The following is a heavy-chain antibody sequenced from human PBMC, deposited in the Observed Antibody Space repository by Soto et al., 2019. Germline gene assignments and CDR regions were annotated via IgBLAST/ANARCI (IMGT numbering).Heavy chain of an antibody. Sequence: PSETLSLTCTVSGGSISSGDFFWTWIRQPPGKGLEWIGYVYYSGSTYYNPSLKSRVTISVDTSKNQFSLKLNSVTAADTAVYYCARDLWGYCGTDCYPLDVWGQGTTGT. D-gene: IGHD2-21*02. CDR3: ARDLWGYCGTDCYPLDV. CDR2: VYYSGST. CDR1: GGSISSGDFF. V-gene: IGHV4-30-4*02. J-gene: IGHJ6*02.